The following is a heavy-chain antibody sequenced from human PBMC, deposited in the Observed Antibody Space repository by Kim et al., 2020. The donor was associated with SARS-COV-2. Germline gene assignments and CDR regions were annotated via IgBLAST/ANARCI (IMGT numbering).Heavy chain of an antibody. CDR3: ARLGSSSWNFDY. D-gene: IGHD6-13*01. Sequence: KCYGYSGKGRCTISRDNAKNSLYLQMNSRRAEDTGVYYCARLGSSSWNFDYWGQGTLVTVSS. V-gene: IGHV3-7*04. CDR2: K. J-gene: IGHJ4*02.